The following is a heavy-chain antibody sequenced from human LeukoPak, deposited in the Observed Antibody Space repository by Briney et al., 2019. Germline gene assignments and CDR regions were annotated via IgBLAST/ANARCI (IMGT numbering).Heavy chain of an antibody. CDR1: GGSISSYY. J-gene: IGHJ5*02. D-gene: IGHD3-22*01. V-gene: IGHV6-1*01. Sequence: SETLSLTCTVSGGSISSYYWNWIRQSPSRGLEWLGRTYYRSKWYNDYAVSVKSRITINPDTSKNQFSLQLNSVTPEDTAVYYCARDGTYYYDSSGYYWFDPWGQGTLVTVSS. CDR3: ARDGTYYYDSSGYYWFDP. CDR2: TYYRSKWYN.